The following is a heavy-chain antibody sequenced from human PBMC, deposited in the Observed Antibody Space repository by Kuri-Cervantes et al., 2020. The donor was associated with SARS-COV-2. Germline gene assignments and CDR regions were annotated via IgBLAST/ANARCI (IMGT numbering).Heavy chain of an antibody. CDR2: ISSSYI. Sequence: GESLKISCAASGFTFSSNSMNWVRQAPGKGLEWVSSISSSYIYYADSVKGRFTISRDNAKNSLYLQMNSLRAEDTAVYYCARDRISSGWYVGYYFDYWGQGTLVTVSS. CDR1: GFTFSSNS. V-gene: IGHV3-21*01. D-gene: IGHD6-19*01. CDR3: ARDRISSGWYVGYYFDY. J-gene: IGHJ4*02.